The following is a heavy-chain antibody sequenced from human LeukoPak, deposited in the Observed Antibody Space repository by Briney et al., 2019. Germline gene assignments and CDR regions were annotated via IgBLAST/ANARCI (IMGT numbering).Heavy chain of an antibody. J-gene: IGHJ5*02. D-gene: IGHD2-15*01. CDR2: IYYSGST. CDR3: AREGLQGWFDP. V-gene: IGHV4-59*01. Sequence: PSETLSLTCTVSGGSISSYYWSWIRQPPGKGLEGIGYIYYSGSTNYNPSPTSRVTISVDTSKTPSSLKLTSVTAADTAVYYCAREGLQGWFDPWGQGTLVTVSS. CDR1: GGSISSYY.